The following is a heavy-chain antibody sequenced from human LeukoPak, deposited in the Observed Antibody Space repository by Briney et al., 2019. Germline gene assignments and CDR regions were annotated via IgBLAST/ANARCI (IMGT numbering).Heavy chain of an antibody. Sequence: GESLKISCRGSGYSFATNWIGWVRQMPGKGLEWMGIIYPGDSDTRYSPSFQGQVTISADKSISTAYLQWSSLKASDTAMYYCARGRYFDWLPNDYWGQGTLVTVSS. J-gene: IGHJ4*02. CDR2: IYPGDSDT. CDR1: GYSFATNW. D-gene: IGHD3-9*01. CDR3: ARGRYFDWLPNDY. V-gene: IGHV5-51*01.